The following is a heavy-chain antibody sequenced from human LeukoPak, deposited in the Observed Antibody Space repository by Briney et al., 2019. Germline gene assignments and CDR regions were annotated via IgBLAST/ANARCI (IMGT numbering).Heavy chain of an antibody. CDR1: GFTFGGYE. CDR3: ASFYDSTGRDY. D-gene: IGHD3-22*01. V-gene: IGHV3-48*03. CDR2: ISSSGSTI. J-gene: IGHJ4*02. Sequence: GGSLRLSCAASGFTFGGYEMNCVRQAPGKGREWVSYISSSGSTINYADSVKGRFTISRDNAKNSLYLQMSSLRAEDTAVYYCASFYDSTGRDYWGQGTLVTVSS.